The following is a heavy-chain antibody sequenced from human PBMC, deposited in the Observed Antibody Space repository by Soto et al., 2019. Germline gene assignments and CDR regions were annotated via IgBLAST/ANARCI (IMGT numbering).Heavy chain of an antibody. Sequence: GGSLRLSCAASGFTLTSYAMSCVRQAPGKGLEWVSSISGSGDYTYHADSVNGRFTISRDNSKNTLYLQTHGLRAEDTAVYYCAKDSNELQRMTVVRGFIISGDQYYDGMDVWGQGTTVTVSS. D-gene: IGHD3-10*01. J-gene: IGHJ6*02. CDR3: AKDSNELQRMTVVRGFIISGDQYYDGMDV. CDR2: ISGSGDYT. CDR1: GFTLTSYA. V-gene: IGHV3-23*01.